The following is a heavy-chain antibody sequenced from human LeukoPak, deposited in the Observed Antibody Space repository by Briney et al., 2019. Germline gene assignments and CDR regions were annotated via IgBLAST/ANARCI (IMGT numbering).Heavy chain of an antibody. CDR3: AKDLQIVGATGFDY. V-gene: IGHV3-33*06. D-gene: IGHD1-26*01. CDR1: GFTFSSYG. Sequence: GGFLRLSCAASGFTFSSYGMHWVRQAPGKGLEWVAVIWYDGSNKYYADSVKGRFTISRDNSKNTLYLQMNRLRAEDTAVYYCAKDLQIVGATGFDYWGQGTLVTVSS. J-gene: IGHJ4*02. CDR2: IWYDGSNK.